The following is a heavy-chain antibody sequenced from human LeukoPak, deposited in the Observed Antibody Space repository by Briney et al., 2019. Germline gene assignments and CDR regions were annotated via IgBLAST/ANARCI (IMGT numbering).Heavy chain of an antibody. V-gene: IGHV1-2*02. CDR1: GYIFTGYF. D-gene: IGHD5-12*01. CDR3: ARGYSGYDLHFDH. CDR2: INPNSDVT. J-gene: IGHJ4*02. Sequence: ASVKVSCKASGYIFTGYFMHWVRQAPGQGLEWMGWINPNSDVTNSAQKFQGRVTMTRGMSISTVYMELSRLRSDDTAVYYCARGYSGYDLHFDHWGQGTLVTVSS.